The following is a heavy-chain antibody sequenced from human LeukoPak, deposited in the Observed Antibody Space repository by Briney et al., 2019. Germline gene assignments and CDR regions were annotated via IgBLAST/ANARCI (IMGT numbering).Heavy chain of an antibody. J-gene: IGHJ5*02. V-gene: IGHV7-4-1*02. Sequence: ASVKVSYKASGYTFTSYAMNWVRQAPGQGLEWMGWINTNTGNPTYAQGFTGRFVFSLDTSVSTAYLQISSLKAEDTAVYYCARAIVPRSRNWFDPWGQGTLVTVSS. CDR1: GYTFTSYA. D-gene: IGHD2-2*01. CDR3: ARAIVPRSRNWFDP. CDR2: INTNTGNP.